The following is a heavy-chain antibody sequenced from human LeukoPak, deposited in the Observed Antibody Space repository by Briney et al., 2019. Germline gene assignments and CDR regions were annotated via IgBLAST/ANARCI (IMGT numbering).Heavy chain of an antibody. V-gene: IGHV3-48*03. CDR3: TRSLLVIGY. CDR1: GFTFSSYE. D-gene: IGHD6-13*01. CDR2: ISSTAGTI. Sequence: TGGSLRLSCAASGFTFSSYEMNWVRQAPGKGLEWISYISSTAGTIYYADSVKGRFTISRDNAKSSLYLQMNSLRAEDTAVYYCTRSLLVIGYWGQGTLVTVSS. J-gene: IGHJ4*02.